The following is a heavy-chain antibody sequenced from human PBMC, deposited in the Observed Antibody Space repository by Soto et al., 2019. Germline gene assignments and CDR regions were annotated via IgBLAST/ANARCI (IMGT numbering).Heavy chain of an antibody. Sequence: GGSLRLCCEASGFTFRSYFMNWVRQAPGKGLQWVAHIGSTGGTIYCADSVKGRFAVSRDNAKNSLYLQLNSLRVDDTAIYYCARDGGEYYLDVWGQGTAVTVSS. CDR1: GFTFRSYF. D-gene: IGHD4-17*01. CDR2: IGSTGGTI. CDR3: ARDGGEYYLDV. V-gene: IGHV3-11*01. J-gene: IGHJ4*02.